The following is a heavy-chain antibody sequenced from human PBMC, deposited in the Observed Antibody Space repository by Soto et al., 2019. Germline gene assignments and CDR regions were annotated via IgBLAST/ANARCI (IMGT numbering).Heavy chain of an antibody. Sequence: GGSLRLSCAASGFTFSSYSMNWVRQAPGKGLEWVSYISSSSSTIYYADSVKGRFTISRDNAKNSLYLQMNSLRAEDTAVYYCARGPTVTTSFCDYWGQGTLVTVSS. V-gene: IGHV3-48*01. CDR3: ARGPTVTTSFCDY. CDR1: GFTFSSYS. J-gene: IGHJ4*02. D-gene: IGHD4-17*01. CDR2: ISSSSSTI.